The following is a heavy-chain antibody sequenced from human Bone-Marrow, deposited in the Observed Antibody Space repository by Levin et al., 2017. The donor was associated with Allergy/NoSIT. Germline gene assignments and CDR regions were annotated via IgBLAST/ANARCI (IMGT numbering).Heavy chain of an antibody. J-gene: IGHJ4*02. CDR1: GYTFTSYD. CDR2: MNPNSGNT. Sequence: ASVKVSCKASGYTFTSYDINWVRQATGQGLEWMGWMNPNSGNTGYAQKFQGRVTMTRNTSISTAYMELSSLRSEDTAVYYCAISGIAVAGIVVWGQGTLVTVSS. D-gene: IGHD6-19*01. CDR3: AISGIAVAGIVV. V-gene: IGHV1-8*01.